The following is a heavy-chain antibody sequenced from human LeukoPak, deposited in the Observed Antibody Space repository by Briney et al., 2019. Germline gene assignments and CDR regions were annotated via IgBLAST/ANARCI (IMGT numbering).Heavy chain of an antibody. Sequence: GGSLRLSCVGSGFTFSTYNMNWFRQASGKGLEWLSYINKAGDSIYYAQSVKGRFTISRDNAKNSLYLQMSSLRVEDTAVYYCELDSYDSAPSHIWFDPWGQGTLVTVSS. CDR3: ELDSYDSAPSHIWFDP. J-gene: IGHJ5*02. CDR1: GFTFSTYN. V-gene: IGHV3-48*03. CDR2: INKAGDSI. D-gene: IGHD3-22*01.